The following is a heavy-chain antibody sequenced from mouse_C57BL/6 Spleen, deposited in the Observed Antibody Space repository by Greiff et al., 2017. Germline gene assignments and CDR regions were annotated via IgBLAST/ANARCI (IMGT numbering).Heavy chain of an antibody. D-gene: IGHD5-2*01. J-gene: IGHJ2*01. CDR2: KWSDGST. Sequence: VKLMESGPGLVAPSQSLSITCTVSGFSLTSYGVHWVRQPPGKGLEWLVVKWSDGSTTYNSALKSRLSISKDNSKIQFFFKMNSLQTDDTAMYYCARHNEYYCFDYWGQGTTLTVSS. CDR1: GFSLTSYG. V-gene: IGHV2-6-1*01. CDR3: ARHNEYYCFDY.